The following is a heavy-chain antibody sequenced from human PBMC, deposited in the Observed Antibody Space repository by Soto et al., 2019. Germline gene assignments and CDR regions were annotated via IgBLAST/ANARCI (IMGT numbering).Heavy chain of an antibody. CDR1: GFTFSSYD. J-gene: IGHJ6*02. V-gene: IGHV3-13*04. Sequence: EVQLVESGGGLVQPGGSLRLSSAASGFTFSSYDMHWVRQATGKGLEWVSAIGTAGDTYYPGSVKGRFTISRENAKNSLYLQMNGLRAGDTAVYYCARARGGSYYWPFGYYYGMDGWGQGTTVTVSS. CDR3: ARARGGSYYWPFGYYYGMDG. D-gene: IGHD1-26*01. CDR2: IGTAGDT.